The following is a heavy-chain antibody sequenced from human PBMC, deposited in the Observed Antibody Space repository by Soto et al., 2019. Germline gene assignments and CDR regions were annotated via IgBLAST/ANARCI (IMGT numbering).Heavy chain of an antibody. Sequence: PGESLKISCKGSGYSFTSYWIGWVRQMPGKGLEWMGIIYPGDSDTRYSPSFQGQVTISADKSISTAYLQWSSLKASDTAMYYCARRAPGGSVCYVYFDYWRQGTPVTVS. CDR1: GYSFTSYW. CDR2: IYPGDSDT. J-gene: IGHJ4*02. CDR3: ARRAPGGSVCYVYFDY. D-gene: IGHD2-8*01. V-gene: IGHV5-51*01.